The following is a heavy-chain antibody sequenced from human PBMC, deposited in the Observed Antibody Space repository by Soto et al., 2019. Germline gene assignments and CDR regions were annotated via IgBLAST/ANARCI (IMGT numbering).Heavy chain of an antibody. CDR3: ARDGDVVVVAATPLSDY. CDR1: GYTFTSYY. J-gene: IGHJ4*02. V-gene: IGHV1-46*01. Sequence: QVQLVQSGAEVKKPGASVKVSCKASGYTFTSYYMHWVRQAPGQGLEGMGIINPSGGSTSYAQKFEARVTMTRDTSTSTVYMELSSLRSEGTAVYYCARDGDVVVVAATPLSDYWGQGTLVTVSS. D-gene: IGHD2-15*01. CDR2: INPSGGST.